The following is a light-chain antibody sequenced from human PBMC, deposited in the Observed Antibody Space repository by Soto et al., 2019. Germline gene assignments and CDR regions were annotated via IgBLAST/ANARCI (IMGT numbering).Light chain of an antibody. CDR1: QSLLHSNGYNY. V-gene: IGKV2-28*01. CDR2: LGS. J-gene: IGKJ1*01. Sequence: DIVMTQSPLSLPVTPGEPASISCRSSQSLLHSNGYNYLDWYLQKPGQSPQVLIYLGSNRASGVPDRFSGSGSGTDFTLKISRVEAEDVGVYYCMQPLQTPWTLGQGTKVEIK. CDR3: MQPLQTPWT.